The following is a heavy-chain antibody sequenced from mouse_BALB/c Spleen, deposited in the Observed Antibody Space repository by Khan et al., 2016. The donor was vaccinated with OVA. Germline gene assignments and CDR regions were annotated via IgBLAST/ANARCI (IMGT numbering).Heavy chain of an antibody. D-gene: IGHD1-1*01. CDR2: IYPGNVNA. J-gene: IGHJ4*01. Sequence: QVQLQQPGPELVKPGASVRISCKASGYTFTSYYIHWVKQRPGQGLEWIGLIYPGNVNAKYNENLKGKATLTADKYTSTAYMQLSRLTSEDSAVYFGARRGLYYYGSSFDYYAMDYWGQGTSVTVSS. CDR3: ARRGLYYYGSSFDYYAMDY. CDR1: GYTFTSYY. V-gene: IGHV1S56*01.